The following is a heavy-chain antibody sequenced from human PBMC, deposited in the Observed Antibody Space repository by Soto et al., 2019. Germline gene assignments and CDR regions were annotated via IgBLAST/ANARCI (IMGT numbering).Heavy chain of an antibody. V-gene: IGHV3-23*01. CDR3: AKAYFVWSSEQPYYFDY. D-gene: IGHD3-16*01. J-gene: IGHJ4*02. CDR2: ISGSGGRS. Sequence: EVQLLDSGGGLVQPGGSLRLSCAASGFTFSNYAVTWVRQGPGKGLEWVSGISGSGGRSYYADSVKGRFTIPRDNSKSTLYLQMNSLRAEDTAVYYCAKAYFVWSSEQPYYFDYWGQGTLVTVSS. CDR1: GFTFSNYA.